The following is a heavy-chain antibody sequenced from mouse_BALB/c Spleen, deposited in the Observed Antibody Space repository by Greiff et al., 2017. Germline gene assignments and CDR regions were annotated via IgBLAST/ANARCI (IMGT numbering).Heavy chain of an antibody. Sequence: EVKLQESGPGLVKPSQSLSLTCTVTGYSITSDYAWNWIRQFPGNKLEWMGYISYSGSTSYNPSLKSRISITRDTSKNQFFLQLNSVTTEDTATYYCASLSTVGWYFDVWGAGTTVTVSS. CDR3: ASLSTVGWYFDV. V-gene: IGHV3-2*02. J-gene: IGHJ1*01. D-gene: IGHD1-1*01. CDR2: ISYSGST. CDR1: GYSITSDYA.